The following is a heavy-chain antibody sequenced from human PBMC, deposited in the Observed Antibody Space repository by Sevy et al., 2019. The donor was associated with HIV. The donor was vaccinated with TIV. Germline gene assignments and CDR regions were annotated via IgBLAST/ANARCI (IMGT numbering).Heavy chain of an antibody. CDR2: ISNSRTT. Sequence: SETLSLTCTISGDSFCSGGHYWSWIRQHPGKGLEWLGYISNSRTTYYNPSLRSRVTIAVDTSKNQFSLKMTSVTAADTAIYYCARDQGINWGHAPDIWGQGTMVTVSS. V-gene: IGHV4-31*02. J-gene: IGHJ3*02. CDR3: ARDQGINWGHAPDI. D-gene: IGHD7-27*01. CDR1: GDSFCSGGHY.